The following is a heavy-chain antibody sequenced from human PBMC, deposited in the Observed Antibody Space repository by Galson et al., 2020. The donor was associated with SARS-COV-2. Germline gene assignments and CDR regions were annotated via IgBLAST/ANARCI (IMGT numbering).Heavy chain of an antibody. Sequence: GGSLRLSCAASGFTFSSYAMHWVRQAPGKGLEWVAVISYAGSNKYYADSVKGRFTISRDNSKNTLYLQMNSLRAEDTAVYYCARPKSGSYYSYMDVWGKGTTVTVSS. D-gene: IGHD1-26*01. V-gene: IGHV3-30*01. CDR1: GFTFSSYA. J-gene: IGHJ6*03. CDR3: ARPKSGSYYSYMDV. CDR2: ISYAGSNK.